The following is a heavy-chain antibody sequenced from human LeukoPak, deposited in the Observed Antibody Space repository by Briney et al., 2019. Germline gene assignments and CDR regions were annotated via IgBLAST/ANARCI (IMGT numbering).Heavy chain of an antibody. CDR2: TRNKANSYST. V-gene: IGHV3-72*01. CDR3: VRVGTGMAKDFDN. J-gene: IGHJ4*02. CDR1: GFIFSDYY. Sequence: PGGSLRLSCAVSGFIFSDYYMDWVRQAPGKGLEWVGRTRNKANSYSTEYAASVKGRFSISRDDSKNSVYLQMNSLKTEDTAVYYCVRVGTGMAKDFDNWGQGTLVTVSS. D-gene: IGHD5-18*01.